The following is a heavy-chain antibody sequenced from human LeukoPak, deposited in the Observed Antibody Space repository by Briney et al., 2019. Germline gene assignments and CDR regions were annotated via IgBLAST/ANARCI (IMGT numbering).Heavy chain of an antibody. Sequence: GSLRLSCAASGFTFSSYSMNWVRQAPGKGLEWVSSISSSSSYIYYAGSVKGRFTISRDNAKNSLYLQMNSLRAEDTAVYYCASYYYDSSGLVYWGQGTLVTVSS. J-gene: IGHJ4*02. CDR3: ASYYYDSSGLVY. CDR2: ISSSSSYI. CDR1: GFTFSSYS. V-gene: IGHV3-21*01. D-gene: IGHD3-22*01.